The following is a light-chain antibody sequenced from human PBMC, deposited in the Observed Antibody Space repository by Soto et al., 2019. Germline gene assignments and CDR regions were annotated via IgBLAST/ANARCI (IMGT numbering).Light chain of an antibody. CDR3: QQYNNWPPFT. CDR2: GAS. V-gene: IGKV3-15*01. CDR1: QSVSSN. J-gene: IGKJ3*01. Sequence: EIVMTQSPATLCVSPGERATLSCRASQSVSSNLAWYQQKPGQAPRLLIYGASTRATGIPARFSGSGSGTEFTLTISSLQSEDFAVYYCQQYNNWPPFTFGPGTKVDIK.